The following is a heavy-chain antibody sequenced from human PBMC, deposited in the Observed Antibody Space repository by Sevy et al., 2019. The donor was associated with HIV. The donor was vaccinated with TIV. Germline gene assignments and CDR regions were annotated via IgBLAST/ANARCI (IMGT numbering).Heavy chain of an antibody. CDR2: INPNSGGT. J-gene: IGHJ4*02. Sequence: ASVKVSCKASGYTFTSYYMHWVRQAPGQGLEWMGRINPNSGGTNYAQTFQGRVTMTRDTSISTAYMELSRLRSDDTAVYYCARWEVVTATPFFDYWGQGTLVTVSS. CDR3: ARWEVVTATPFFDY. V-gene: IGHV1-2*06. D-gene: IGHD2-21*02. CDR1: GYTFTSYY.